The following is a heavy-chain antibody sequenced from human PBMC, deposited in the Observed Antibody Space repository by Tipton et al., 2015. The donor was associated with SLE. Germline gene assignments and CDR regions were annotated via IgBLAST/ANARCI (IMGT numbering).Heavy chain of an antibody. D-gene: IGHD3-16*01. CDR3: ARCRGGEFLDY. CDR1: GFTFSTSA. Sequence: SLRLSCAASGFTFSTSAMHWVRQAPGKGLEWVAVIWYDGSNKFYADSVKGRFTISRDNSKNTVSLQMNSLRVEDTAVYFCARCRGGEFLDYWGQGTLVTVSS. J-gene: IGHJ4*02. V-gene: IGHV3-33*01. CDR2: IWYDGSNK.